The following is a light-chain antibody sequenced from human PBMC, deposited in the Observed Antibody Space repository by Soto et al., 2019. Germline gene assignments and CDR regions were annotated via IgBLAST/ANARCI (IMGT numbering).Light chain of an antibody. V-gene: IGKV3-20*01. Sequence: ILLTQSPCTLALSPGERATLSCRASQSVSSSHLAWYQHKPGQAPRLLIYAASSRATGSPDRFSGGGSGTDFTLTISRLEPEDFEVYYCQQYGYYPITFGQGTRLEIK. CDR3: QQYGYYPIT. CDR1: QSVSSSH. J-gene: IGKJ5*01. CDR2: AAS.